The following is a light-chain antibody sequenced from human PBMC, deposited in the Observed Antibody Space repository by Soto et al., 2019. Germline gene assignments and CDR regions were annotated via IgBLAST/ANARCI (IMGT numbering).Light chain of an antibody. V-gene: IGKV3-11*01. Sequence: PGESATLSCRASQNVGNNLAWYQQKSGQAPRLLIYAASDRATGVPARFSGGMSGTDFTLTISSLEPEDFATYFCPQRSRWPRGTFGRGTKVEMK. CDR3: PQRSRWPRGT. CDR1: QNVGNN. J-gene: IGKJ2*02. CDR2: AAS.